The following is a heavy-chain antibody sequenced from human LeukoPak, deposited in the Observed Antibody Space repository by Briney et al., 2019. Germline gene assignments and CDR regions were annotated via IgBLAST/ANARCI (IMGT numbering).Heavy chain of an antibody. Sequence: GGSLRLSCATSQFKFNNYGMTWVRQAPGKGLEWVSSITGSGGRTQYADSVKGRFTISRDNSKNTLYLQMNSLRAEDTAVYYCARDERGDAFDIWGQGTMVTVSS. CDR1: QFKFNNYG. CDR2: ITGSGGRT. V-gene: IGHV3-23*01. J-gene: IGHJ3*02. D-gene: IGHD1-1*01. CDR3: ARDERGDAFDI.